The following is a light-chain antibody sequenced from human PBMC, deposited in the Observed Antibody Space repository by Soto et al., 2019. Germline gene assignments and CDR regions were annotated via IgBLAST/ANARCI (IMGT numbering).Light chain of an antibody. V-gene: IGKV1-39*01. CDR2: SAS. J-gene: IGKJ2*01. CDR3: QQSYSTRLYT. Sequence: DIQMTQSPSSLSAFVGDRVTITCRASQSIDNYLNWYQQKPGRAPKLLIYSASSLQSGVPSRFSGSGSGTDFTLTITSLQPEDFATYYCQQSYSTRLYTFGQGTNLEIK. CDR1: QSIDNY.